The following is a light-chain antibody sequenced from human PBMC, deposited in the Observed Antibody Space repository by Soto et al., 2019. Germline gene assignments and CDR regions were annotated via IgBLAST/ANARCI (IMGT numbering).Light chain of an antibody. CDR2: DAS. CDR1: QSVRSW. J-gene: IGKJ4*01. CDR3: QQYDNYPLT. Sequence: DIQMTQSPSTLSGSVGDRVTITCRASQSVRSWLAWYQQKPGRAPKFLIYDASSLESGVPSRFSGSGSGTEFTLTISNLQPDDFATYYCQQYDNYPLTFGGGTKVEI. V-gene: IGKV1-5*01.